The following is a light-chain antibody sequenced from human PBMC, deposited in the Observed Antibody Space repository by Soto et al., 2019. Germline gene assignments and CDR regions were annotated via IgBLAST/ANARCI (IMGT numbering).Light chain of an antibody. CDR1: QNIYNIY. CDR3: QHLGNVALG. CDR2: GAS. J-gene: IGKJ4*01. V-gene: IGKV3-20*01. Sequence: ESRLPQSPCTLFLSLGEKATLSCRATQNIYNIYLAWYQQRRGQAPRLLIYGASSRATGIPDRFSGSGSGTDVTLTISRLEPEDYGECYYQHLGNVALGFGGEIKV.